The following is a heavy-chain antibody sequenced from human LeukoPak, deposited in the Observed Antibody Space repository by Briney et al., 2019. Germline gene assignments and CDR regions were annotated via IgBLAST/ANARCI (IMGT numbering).Heavy chain of an antibody. V-gene: IGHV4-34*01. CDR1: GGSFRGYD. CDR2: INHSGST. CDR3: ARSPMDV. Sequence: SETLSGTRGVCGGSFRGYDLSGIRQTPGKGLEWIEEINHSGSTNYNPSLKSRVTISVDTSKNQFSLKLSSVTAADTAVYYCARSPMDVWGKGTTVTVSS. J-gene: IGHJ6*03.